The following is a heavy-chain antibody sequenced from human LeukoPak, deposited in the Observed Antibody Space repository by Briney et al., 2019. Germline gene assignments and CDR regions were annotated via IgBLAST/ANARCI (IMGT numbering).Heavy chain of an antibody. CDR3: AREVRSSGSYFYYYYMDV. D-gene: IGHD3-10*01. CDR1: GGSISSSSYY. J-gene: IGHJ6*03. V-gene: IGHV4-39*07. Sequence: SETLSLTCTVSGGSISSSSYYWGWIRQPPGKGLEWIGNIYYSGSTYYHPSLKSRVTISVDTSKNQFSLKLSSVTAADTAVYYCAREVRSSGSYFYYYYMDVWGKGTTVTTSS. CDR2: IYYSGST.